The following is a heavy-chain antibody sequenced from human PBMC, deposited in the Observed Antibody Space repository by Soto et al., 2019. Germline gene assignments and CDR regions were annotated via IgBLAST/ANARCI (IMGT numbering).Heavy chain of an antibody. CDR2: IYYSGST. J-gene: IGHJ6*02. Sequence: SETLSLTCTVSGGSISSYYWSWIRQPPGKGLEWIGYIYYSGSTNYNPSLKSRVTISVDTSKNQFSLKLSSVTAADTAVYYCARDGRRYGMDVWGQGTTVTVSS. CDR1: GGSISSYY. CDR3: ARDGRRYGMDV. V-gene: IGHV4-59*01.